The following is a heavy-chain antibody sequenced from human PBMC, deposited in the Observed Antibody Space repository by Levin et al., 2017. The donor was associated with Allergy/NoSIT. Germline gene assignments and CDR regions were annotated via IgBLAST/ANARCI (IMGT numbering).Heavy chain of an antibody. D-gene: IGHD6-19*01. CDR3: AKVSSRVAGTGDFDY. Sequence: GESLKISCAASGFTFSDYAMGWVRLAPGKGLEWVSGISDSGGGTYYADSVKGRFTISRDNSKNTVYLQMNSLRADDTAVYYCAKVSSRVAGTGDFDYWGQGNLVTVSS. CDR2: ISDSGGGT. CDR1: GFTFSDYA. V-gene: IGHV3-23*01. J-gene: IGHJ4*01.